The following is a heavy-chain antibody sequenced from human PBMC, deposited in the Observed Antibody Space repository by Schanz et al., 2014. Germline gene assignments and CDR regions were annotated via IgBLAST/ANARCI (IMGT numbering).Heavy chain of an antibody. CDR2: ISGSGTTT. D-gene: IGHD6-13*01. J-gene: IGHJ3*01. V-gene: IGHV3-23*01. Sequence: EVQLLESGGGLVQPGKSLRLSCAASGFSFGTYAMSWVRQAPGKGLEWVAGISGSGTTTYYAASVKGRFTISRDNSKNTLYLEMNSLRVEDTALYYCAKDKAAGSAWFDGFNVWGQGTMVTVSS. CDR1: GFSFGTYA. CDR3: AKDKAAGSAWFDGFNV.